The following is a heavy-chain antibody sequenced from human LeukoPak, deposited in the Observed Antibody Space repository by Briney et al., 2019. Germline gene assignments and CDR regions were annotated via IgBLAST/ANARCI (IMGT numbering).Heavy chain of an antibody. CDR1: GGTFSSYA. Sequence: ASVKVSCKASGGTFSSYAISWVRQAPGQGLEWMGGIIPIFGTANYAQKFQGRVTITTDESTSTAYMELSSLRSEDTPVYYCAAPQWLEAVDIWGQGTMVTVSS. J-gene: IGHJ3*02. D-gene: IGHD6-19*01. CDR3: AAPQWLEAVDI. V-gene: IGHV1-69*05. CDR2: IIPIFGTA.